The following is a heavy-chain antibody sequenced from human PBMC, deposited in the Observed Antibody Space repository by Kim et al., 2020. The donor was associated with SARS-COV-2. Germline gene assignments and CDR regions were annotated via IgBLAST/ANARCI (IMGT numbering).Heavy chain of an antibody. D-gene: IGHD3-22*01. J-gene: IGHJ4*02. CDR1: GGSISSSSYY. Sequence: SETLSLTCTVSGGSISSSSYYWGWIRQPPGKGLEWIGSIYYSGSTYYNPSLKSRVTISVDTSKNQFSLKLSSVIAADTAVYYCAKHFTVFTMIVDYWGQGTLVTVSS. CDR3: AKHFTVFTMIVDY. CDR2: IYYSGST. V-gene: IGHV4-39*01.